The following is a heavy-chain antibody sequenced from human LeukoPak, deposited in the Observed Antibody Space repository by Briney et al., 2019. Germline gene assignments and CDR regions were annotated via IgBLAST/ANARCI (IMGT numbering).Heavy chain of an antibody. V-gene: IGHV4-34*01. J-gene: IGHJ5*02. CDR2: INHSGST. Sequence: SETLSLTCAVYGGSFSGYYWSWIRQPPGKGLEWIGEINHSGSTNYNPPLKSRVTISVDTSKNQFSLKLSSVTAADTAVYYCARGSGTTTVVTLNWFDPWGQGTLVTVSS. CDR3: ARGSGTTTVVTLNWFDP. D-gene: IGHD4-23*01. CDR1: GGSFSGYY.